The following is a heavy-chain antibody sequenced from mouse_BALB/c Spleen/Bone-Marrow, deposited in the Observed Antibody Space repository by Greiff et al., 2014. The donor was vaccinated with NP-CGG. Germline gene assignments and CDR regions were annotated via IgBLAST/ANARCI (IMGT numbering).Heavy chain of an antibody. CDR1: GFNIKDYY. V-gene: IGHV14-1*02. J-gene: IGHJ4*01. CDR2: IDPENGNT. Sequence: VQLKESGAEIVRPGALVKLSCKASGFNIKDYYMQWVKQRPEQGLEWIGWIDPENGNTIYDPKFQGKASITADTSSNTAYLQLSSLTSEDTAVYYCAGGDGYAMDYWGQGTSVTVSS. CDR3: AGGDGYAMDY.